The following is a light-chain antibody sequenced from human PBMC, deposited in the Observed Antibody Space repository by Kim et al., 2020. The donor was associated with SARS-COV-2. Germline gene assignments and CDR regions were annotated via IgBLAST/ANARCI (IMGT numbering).Light chain of an antibody. V-gene: IGKV3-20*01. CDR3: QQYGSSPLWT. CDR1: QSDSSSY. Sequence: SGERATLSCRASQSDSSSYLASYQQKPGHTPRLLIYGESSRATGIPDRCSGSGSGTDFTLTISRLEPEDFAVYYCQQYGSSPLWTFGQGTKVDI. CDR2: GES. J-gene: IGKJ1*01.